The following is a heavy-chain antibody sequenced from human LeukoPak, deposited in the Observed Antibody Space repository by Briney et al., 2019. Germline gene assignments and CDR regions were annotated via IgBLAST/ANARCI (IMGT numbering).Heavy chain of an antibody. V-gene: IGHV4-39*07. D-gene: IGHD3-3*01. Sequence: SETLSLTCTVSGGSISSSSYYWGWIRQPPGKGLEWIGGIYYSGSTYYNPSLKSRVTISVDTSKNQFSLKLSSVTAADTAVYYCARADPSITGMGAFDIWGQGTMVTVSS. CDR2: IYYSGST. CDR3: ARADPSITGMGAFDI. CDR1: GGSISSSSYY. J-gene: IGHJ3*02.